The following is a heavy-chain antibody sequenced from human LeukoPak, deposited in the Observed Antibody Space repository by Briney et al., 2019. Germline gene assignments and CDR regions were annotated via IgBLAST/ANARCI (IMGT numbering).Heavy chain of an antibody. J-gene: IGHJ4*02. Sequence: GGSLRLSCAASGFTFSNFWLHWVRQAPGKGLEWVSRIPSDVSNINYADSVQCRSTISRDNAKNTLYLQMNSLRAEDTAVYYCARGGHSSFDYWGQGALVTVSS. CDR1: GFTFSNFW. V-gene: IGHV3-74*01. CDR3: ARGGHSSFDY. D-gene: IGHD3-16*01. CDR2: IPSDVSNI.